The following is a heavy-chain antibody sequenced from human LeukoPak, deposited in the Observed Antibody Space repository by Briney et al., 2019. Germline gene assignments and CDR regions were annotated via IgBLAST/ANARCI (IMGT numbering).Heavy chain of an antibody. J-gene: IGHJ4*02. CDR2: ISSSGSTI. V-gene: IGHV3-48*03. CDR1: GFTFSSYE. D-gene: IGHD3-9*01. CDR3: ARVRGFDWLFGYFDY. Sequence: GGSLRLSCAASGFTFSSYEMNWVRQAPGKGLEWVSYISSSGSTIYYADSVKGRFTISRDNAKNSLYLQMNSLRAEDTAVYYCARVRGFDWLFGYFDYWGQGTLVTVSS.